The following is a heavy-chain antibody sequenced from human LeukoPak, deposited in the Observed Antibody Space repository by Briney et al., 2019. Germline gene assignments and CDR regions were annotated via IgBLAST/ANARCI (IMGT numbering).Heavy chain of an antibody. J-gene: IGHJ3*02. CDR1: GFTFSSYA. D-gene: IGHD3-16*01. CDR3: AIDEAWGATGAFDI. V-gene: IGHV3-23*01. Sequence: GGSLRLSCAASGFTFSSYAMSWVRQAPGKGLEWVSAISGSGGSTFYADSVKGRFTISRDNSKNALYLQMNSLRAEDTAVYYCAIDEAWGATGAFDIWGQGTMVTVSS. CDR2: ISGSGGST.